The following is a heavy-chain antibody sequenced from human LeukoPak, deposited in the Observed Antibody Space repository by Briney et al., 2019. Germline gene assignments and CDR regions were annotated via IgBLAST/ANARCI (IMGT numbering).Heavy chain of an antibody. CDR2: INPSAGS. V-gene: IGHV1-46*01. D-gene: IGHD5-12*01. CDR3: ARLYGMVATQHFDY. Sequence: ASVKVSCKASGYTFTSYYMHWVRQAPGQGLEWVGIINPSAGSMYAQKFQGRVTVTRDTSTSTVYMELRSLRSDDTAVYYCARLYGMVATQHFDYWGQGTQVTVSS. J-gene: IGHJ4*02. CDR1: GYTFTSYY.